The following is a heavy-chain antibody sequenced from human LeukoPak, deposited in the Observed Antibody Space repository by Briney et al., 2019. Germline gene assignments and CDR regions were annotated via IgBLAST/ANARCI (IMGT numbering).Heavy chain of an antibody. CDR1: GYTFTGYY. D-gene: IGHD3-16*02. CDR3: ARPHYDYVWGSYRYIPRYFDY. Sequence: GASVKVSCKASGYTFTGYYMHWVRQAPGQGLEWMGWINPNSGGTNYARKFQGRVTMTRDTSISTAYMELSRLRSDDTAVYYCARPHYDYVWGSYRYIPRYFDYWGQGTLVTVSS. CDR2: INPNSGGT. J-gene: IGHJ4*02. V-gene: IGHV1-2*02.